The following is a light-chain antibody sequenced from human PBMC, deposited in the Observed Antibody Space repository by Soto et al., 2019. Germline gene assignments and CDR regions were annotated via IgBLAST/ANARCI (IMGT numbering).Light chain of an antibody. CDR1: QSINNW. V-gene: IGKV1-5*03. J-gene: IGKJ4*01. CDR2: RVS. Sequence: DIQMTQSPSTLSASVGDRVTITCRASQSINNWLAWYQLKPGRAPKLLIHRVSTLQGGVPSRFSGSGSGTEFTLTISSLQPDDFATYYCQQYNNYSPLTFGGGTQVEIK. CDR3: QQYNNYSPLT.